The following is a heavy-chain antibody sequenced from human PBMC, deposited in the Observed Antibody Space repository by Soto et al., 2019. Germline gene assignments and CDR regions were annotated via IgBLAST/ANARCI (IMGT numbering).Heavy chain of an antibody. Sequence: ASVKVSCKASGYTFTGYYMHWVRQAPGQGLEWMGWINPNSGGTNYAQKFQGWVTMTRDTSISTAYMELSKLRSDDTAVYYCARAAAGPDYYYYYMDVWGKGTTVTVSS. CDR3: ARAAAGPDYYYYYMDV. D-gene: IGHD6-13*01. J-gene: IGHJ6*03. CDR2: INPNSGGT. CDR1: GYTFTGYY. V-gene: IGHV1-2*04.